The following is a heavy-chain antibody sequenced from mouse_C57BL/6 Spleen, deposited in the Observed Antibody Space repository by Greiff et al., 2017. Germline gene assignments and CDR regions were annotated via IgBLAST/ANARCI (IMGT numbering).Heavy chain of an antibody. CDR2: IDPSDSYT. Sequence: QVQLKQPGAELVKPGASVKLSCKASGYTFTSYWMQWVKQRPGQGLEWIGEIDPSDSYTNYNQKFKGKATLTVDTSSSTAYMQRSSLTSEDSAVYYCARGAYDQKAWFAYWGQGTLVTVSA. J-gene: IGHJ3*01. V-gene: IGHV1-50*01. CDR1: GYTFTSYW. D-gene: IGHD2-3*01. CDR3: ARGAYDQKAWFAY.